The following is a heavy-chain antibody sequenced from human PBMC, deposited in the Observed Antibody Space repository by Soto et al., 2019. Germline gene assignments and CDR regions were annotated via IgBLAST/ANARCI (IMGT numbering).Heavy chain of an antibody. Sequence: GASVKVSCKASGYTFTSYYMHWVRQAPGQGLEWMGIINPSGGSTSYAQKFQGRVTMTRDTSTSTVYMELSSLRSEDTAVYYCASSPGHSYYYGSGSWAFDIWGQGTMVTVSS. CDR1: GYTFTSYY. CDR3: ASSPGHSYYYGSGSWAFDI. V-gene: IGHV1-46*03. CDR2: INPSGGST. J-gene: IGHJ3*02. D-gene: IGHD3-10*01.